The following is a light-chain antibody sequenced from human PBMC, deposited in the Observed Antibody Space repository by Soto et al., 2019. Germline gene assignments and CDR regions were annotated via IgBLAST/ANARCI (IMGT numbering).Light chain of an antibody. J-gene: IGLJ1*01. CDR2: EVN. CDR1: SSDVGGFNY. V-gene: IGLV2-14*01. Sequence: QSVLTQPSSASGSPGQSVTISCTGTSSDVGGFNYVSWYQQHPGKAPKLVIFEVNNRPSGIPNRFSGSKSGNTASMTISGLQAEDEADYYCSSFTSITNRYVFGTGTKVTVL. CDR3: SSFTSITNRYV.